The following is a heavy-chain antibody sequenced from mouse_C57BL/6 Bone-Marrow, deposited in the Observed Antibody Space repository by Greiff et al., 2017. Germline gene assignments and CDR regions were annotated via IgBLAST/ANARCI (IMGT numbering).Heavy chain of an antibody. J-gene: IGHJ2*01. CDR2: IYPGSGST. CDR3: ARRGDYDSDYFDY. Sequence: QVQLKQSGAELVKPGASVKMSCKASGYTYTSYWITWVKQRPGQGLEWIGDIYPGSGSTNYNEKFKSKATLTVDTSSSTAYMQLSSLTSEDSAVYYCARRGDYDSDYFDYWGQGTTLTVSS. D-gene: IGHD2-4*01. CDR1: GYTYTSYW. V-gene: IGHV1-55*01.